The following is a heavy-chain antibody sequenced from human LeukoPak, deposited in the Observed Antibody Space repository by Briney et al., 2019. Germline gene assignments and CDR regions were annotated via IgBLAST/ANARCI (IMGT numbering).Heavy chain of an antibody. CDR1: GGSISSGGYS. J-gene: IGHJ5*02. D-gene: IGHD3-10*01. CDR3: ARARGGSGSYASP. CDR2: IYHSGST. Sequence: SQTLSLTCAVSGGSISSGGYSWSWIRQPPGKGLEWIGYIYHSGSTYYNPSLKSRVTISVDTSKNQFSLKLSSVTAADTAVYYCARARGGSGSYASPWGQGTLVTVSS. V-gene: IGHV4-30-2*01.